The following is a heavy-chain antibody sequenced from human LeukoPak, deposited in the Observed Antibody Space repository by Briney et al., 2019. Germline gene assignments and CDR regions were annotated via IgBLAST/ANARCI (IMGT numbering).Heavy chain of an antibody. CDR3: ARGLWSAFDI. CDR1: GGSISSGDYY. Sequence: SETLSLTCTVSGGSISSGDYYWSWIRQPPGKGLEWIGYIYYSGSTYYNPSLKSQVTISVDTSKNQFSLKLSSVTAADTAVYYCARGLWSAFDIWGQGTMVTVSS. CDR2: IYYSGST. V-gene: IGHV4-30-4*01. J-gene: IGHJ3*02. D-gene: IGHD2/OR15-2a*01.